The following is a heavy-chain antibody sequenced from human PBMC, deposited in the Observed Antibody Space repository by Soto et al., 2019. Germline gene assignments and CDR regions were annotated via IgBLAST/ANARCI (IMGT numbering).Heavy chain of an antibody. CDR3: AVTVTGSRSPLAH. V-gene: IGHV1-69*06. Sequence: VQLVQSGAEVKKPGSSVKFSGKASGGTFSRNAISWVRQAPGQGLEWMGGIIPIYASPNYAQNFQGRVTVTADKATSTAYLELSRLKFADSAIYYCAVTVTGSRSPLAHWGRGTLVIVSS. D-gene: IGHD3-9*01. J-gene: IGHJ4*02. CDR2: IIPIYASP. CDR1: GGTFSRNA.